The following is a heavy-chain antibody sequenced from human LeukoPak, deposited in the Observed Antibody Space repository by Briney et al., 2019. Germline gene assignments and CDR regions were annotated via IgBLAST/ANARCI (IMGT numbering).Heavy chain of an antibody. CDR1: GFTFSSYE. J-gene: IGHJ4*02. D-gene: IGHD1-26*01. CDR2: ISSSGSTI. CDR3: AKGVYSGSYWEIDY. Sequence: GGSLRLSCAASGFTFSSYEMNWVRQAPGKGLEWVSYISSSGSTIYYADSVKGRFTISRDNAKNSLYLQMNSLRAEDTAVYFCAKGVYSGSYWEIDYWGQGTLVTVSS. V-gene: IGHV3-48*03.